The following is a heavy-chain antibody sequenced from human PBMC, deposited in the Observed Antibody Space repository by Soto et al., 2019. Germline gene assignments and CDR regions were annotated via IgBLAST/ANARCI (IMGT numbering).Heavy chain of an antibody. Sequence: PXDALSISCSVYGGCFSGYYWSWIRKPPGRGLEWIGEISHSGSTNYNPSLKSRVTISVDTSKNQFSLKLSSVTAADTAVYYCARGRRSYYGSGSYYNVFSYYYYGMDVWGQGPTVTVSS. D-gene: IGHD3-10*01. J-gene: IGHJ6*02. CDR3: ARGRRSYYGSGSYYNVFSYYYYGMDV. CDR2: ISHSGST. CDR1: GGCFSGYY. V-gene: IGHV4-34*01.